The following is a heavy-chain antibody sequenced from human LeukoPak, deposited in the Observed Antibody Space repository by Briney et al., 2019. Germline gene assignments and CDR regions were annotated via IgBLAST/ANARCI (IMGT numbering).Heavy chain of an antibody. CDR3: AKGGYSGYDYFDY. Sequence: GGSLRLSCAASGSTFSSYAMSWVRQAPGKGLEWVSAISGSGGSTYYADSVKGRFTISRDNSKNTLYLQMNSLRAEDTAVYYCAKGGYSGYDYFDYWGQGTLVTVSS. J-gene: IGHJ4*02. V-gene: IGHV3-23*01. D-gene: IGHD5-12*01. CDR1: GSTFSSYA. CDR2: ISGSGGST.